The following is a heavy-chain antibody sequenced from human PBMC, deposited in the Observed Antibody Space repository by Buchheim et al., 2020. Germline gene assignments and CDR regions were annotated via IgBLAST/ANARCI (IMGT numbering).Heavy chain of an antibody. CDR3: ARDPYGDYDYGMDV. J-gene: IGHJ6*02. CDR2: ISYDGSNK. CDR1: GFTFSSYA. Sequence: QGQLVASGGGVVQPGRSLRLSCAASGFTFSSYAMHWVRQAPGKGLEWVAVISYDGSNKYYADSVKGRFTISRDNSKNTLYLQMNSLRAEDTAVYYCARDPYGDYDYGMDVWGQGTT. D-gene: IGHD4-17*01. V-gene: IGHV3-30-3*01.